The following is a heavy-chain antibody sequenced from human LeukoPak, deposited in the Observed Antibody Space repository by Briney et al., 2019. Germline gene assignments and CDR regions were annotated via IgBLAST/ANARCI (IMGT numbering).Heavy chain of an antibody. CDR1: GLTFSRYA. J-gene: IGHJ2*01. D-gene: IGHD5-12*01. V-gene: IGHV3-64D*09. CDR2: ISSNGGST. CDR3: VKVGYSGSSGYLDL. Sequence: GGSLRLSCSASGLTFSRYAMHWVRQASGKGLEYVSVISSNGGSTYYADSVKDRFTISRDNSKNTLDLQMSTLRAEDTAVYYCVKVGYSGSSGYLDLWGRGTLVTVSS.